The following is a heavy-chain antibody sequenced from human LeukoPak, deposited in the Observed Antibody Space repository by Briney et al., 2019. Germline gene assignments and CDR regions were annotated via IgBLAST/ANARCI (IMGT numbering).Heavy chain of an antibody. CDR3: ARKKLVARGYFDF. CDR1: GDSISNSGYY. CDR2: INHSGTT. D-gene: IGHD6-13*01. V-gene: IGHV4-39*01. J-gene: IGHJ4*02. Sequence: PSETLSLTCTVSGDSISNSGYYWDWIRQSPGKGLEWIGSINHSGTTYYEPSLRSRVTISVDSSKKQFYLKLSSVTAADTTIYSCARKKLVARGYFDFWGRGIPVTVSS.